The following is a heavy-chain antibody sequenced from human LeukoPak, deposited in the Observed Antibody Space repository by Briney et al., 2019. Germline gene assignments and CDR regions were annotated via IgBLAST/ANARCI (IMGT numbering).Heavy chain of an antibody. CDR1: GYTFTSYD. D-gene: IGHD2-2*01. Sequence: ASVNVSCKASGYTFTSYDMNWVRQAPGQGLQWMGWINANTGGTNYAQELQGRVTMTTDTSMSTAYMELTSLTSDDTAVYCCARKSAVRRTSEFDYWGQGTLVTVSS. CDR3: ARKSAVRRTSEFDY. CDR2: INANTGGT. V-gene: IGHV1-2*02. J-gene: IGHJ5*01.